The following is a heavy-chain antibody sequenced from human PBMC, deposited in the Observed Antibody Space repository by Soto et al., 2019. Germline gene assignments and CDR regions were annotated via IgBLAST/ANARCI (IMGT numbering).Heavy chain of an antibody. Sequence: PGESLKISCKGSGYSFNRYWIAWVRQMPGKGLEWMGIIYPDDSDTRYSPSFQGQVTISVDKSISTAYLQWSSLKASDTAIYYCAISSATITPTGLGIMDSWGQGTLVTVSS. V-gene: IGHV5-51*01. CDR1: GYSFNRYW. D-gene: IGHD1-26*01. CDR2: IYPDDSDT. J-gene: IGHJ4*02. CDR3: AISSATITPTGLGIMDS.